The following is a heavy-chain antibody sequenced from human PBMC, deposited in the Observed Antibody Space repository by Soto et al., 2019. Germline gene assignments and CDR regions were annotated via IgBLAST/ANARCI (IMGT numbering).Heavy chain of an antibody. D-gene: IGHD2-21*01. CDR3: ARGGISHWAYFYYMDV. Sequence: SQTLPLTCVVSGVSLRDYFWICIRQPPGMALEWIGEINHLGSINYNPSLKSRVTMSVDTSKNQFSLTLNSVTAADTATYYCARGGISHWAYFYYMDVWDRGTTVTVSS. CDR1: GVSLRDYF. V-gene: IGHV4-34*01. CDR2: INHLGSI. J-gene: IGHJ6*03.